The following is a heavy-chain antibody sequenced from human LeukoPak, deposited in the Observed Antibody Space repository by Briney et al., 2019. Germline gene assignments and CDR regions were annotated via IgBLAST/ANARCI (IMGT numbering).Heavy chain of an antibody. Sequence: KPSEPLSLTCAVYGGSFSGYYWSWIRQPPGKGLEWIGEINHSGSTNYNPSLKSRVTISVDTSKNRFSLKLSSVTAADTAVYYCARVRYSYGSDYWGQGTLVTVSS. CDR1: GGSFSGYY. CDR3: ARVRYSYGSDY. V-gene: IGHV4-34*01. J-gene: IGHJ4*02. CDR2: INHSGST. D-gene: IGHD5-18*01.